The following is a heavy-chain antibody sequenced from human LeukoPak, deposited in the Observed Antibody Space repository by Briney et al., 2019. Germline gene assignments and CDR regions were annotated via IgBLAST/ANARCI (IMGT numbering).Heavy chain of an antibody. CDR3: ARDFSVEALIFSFGY. V-gene: IGHV3-30-3*01. Sequence: GGSLRLSCAASGFTFSSYAMHWVRQAPGKGLEWVAVISYDGSNKYYADSVKGRFTISRDNSKNTLYLQMNSLRAEDTAVYYCARDFSVEALIFSFGYWGQGTLVTVSS. J-gene: IGHJ4*02. CDR2: ISYDGSNK. CDR1: GFTFSSYA. D-gene: IGHD1-26*01.